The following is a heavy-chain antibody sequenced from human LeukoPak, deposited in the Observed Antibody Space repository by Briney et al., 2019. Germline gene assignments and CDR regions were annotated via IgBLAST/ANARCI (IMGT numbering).Heavy chain of an antibody. D-gene: IGHD3-10*01. J-gene: IGHJ5*02. V-gene: IGHV1-46*01. CDR2: ITPVIETA. CDR3: ARVNLRGSNYNWFDP. Sequence: ASVKVSCKASGYTFTGYYMHWVRQAPGKGLEWMGKITPVIETANYAQTFQGRVSIYADKSTTTVYMDLSGLRPDDTAVYYCARVNLRGSNYNWFDPWGQGTRVTVSS. CDR1: GYTFTGYY.